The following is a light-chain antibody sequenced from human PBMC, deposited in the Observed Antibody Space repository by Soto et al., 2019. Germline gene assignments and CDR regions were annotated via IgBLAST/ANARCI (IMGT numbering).Light chain of an antibody. CDR3: QQRSSWPIT. J-gene: IGKJ1*01. Sequence: EIVLTQSPGTLSLSPGERATLSCRASQSVSSSYLAWYQQKPGQAPRLLIYDASRRATGIPARFSGSGSGADFTLTISTLEPEDFAVYYCQQRSSWPITFGQGTKVDIK. CDR1: QSVSSSY. CDR2: DAS. V-gene: IGKV3D-20*02.